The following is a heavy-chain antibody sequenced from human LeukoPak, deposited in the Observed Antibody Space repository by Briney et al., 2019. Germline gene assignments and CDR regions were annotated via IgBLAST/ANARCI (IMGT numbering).Heavy chain of an antibody. CDR3: ARDHYGVQRRAFDI. CDR2: ISSSSSTI. D-gene: IGHD4-17*01. J-gene: IGHJ3*02. V-gene: IGHV3-48*04. Sequence: AGGSLRLSCAASGFTFSSYSMNWVRQAPGKGLEWVSYISSSSSTIYYADSVKGRFTISRDNAKNSLYLQMNSLRAEDTAVYYCARDHYGVQRRAFDIWGQGTMVTVSS. CDR1: GFTFSSYS.